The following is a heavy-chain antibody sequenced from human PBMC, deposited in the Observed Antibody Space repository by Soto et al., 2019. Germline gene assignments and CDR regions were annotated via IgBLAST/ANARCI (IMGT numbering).Heavy chain of an antibody. CDR3: DREGTKLSPGEYIMAAGHFDS. CDR2: IFYSGNT. Sequence: QVQLQESGPGLVNPSQTLSLTCTVSGGSISSDDYYWSWIRQTPGRGLEWIGFIFYSGNTYYNPSLNTRASISVDTSNKQLSLQLTSVTATDTDVYYCDREGTKLSPGEYIMAAGHFDSWSQGALVTVCS. CDR1: GGSISSDDYY. V-gene: IGHV4-30-4*01. J-gene: IGHJ4*02. D-gene: IGHD5-12*01.